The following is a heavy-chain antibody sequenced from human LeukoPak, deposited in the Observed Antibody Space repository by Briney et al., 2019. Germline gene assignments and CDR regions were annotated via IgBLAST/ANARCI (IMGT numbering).Heavy chain of an antibody. CDR2: INPNNGDT. D-gene: IGHD6-13*01. CDR1: RYTFTGYY. V-gene: IGHV1-2*02. J-gene: IGHJ4*02. Sequence: ASVKVSCKASRYTFTGYYMHWVRQAPGQGLEWMGWINPNNGDTKYSQKFQGRVTMTRDMSITTTYMELSRLRSDDTAVYYCARDLAASGTDYWGQGTLVTVSP. CDR3: ARDLAASGTDY.